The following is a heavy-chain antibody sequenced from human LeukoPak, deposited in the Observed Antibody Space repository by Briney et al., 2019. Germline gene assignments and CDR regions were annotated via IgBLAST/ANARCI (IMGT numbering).Heavy chain of an antibody. J-gene: IGHJ4*02. D-gene: IGHD3-22*01. V-gene: IGHV1-18*01. CDR2: ISAYNGNT. CDR1: GYTFTSYG. CDR3: ARDYYDSSGYPYYFDY. Sequence: GASVKVSCKASGYTFTSYGISWVRQAPGQGLEWMGWISAYNGNTNYAQKLQGRVTMTTDTSTSTAYMEQRSLRSDDTAVYYCARDYYDSSGYPYYFDYWGQGTLVTVSS.